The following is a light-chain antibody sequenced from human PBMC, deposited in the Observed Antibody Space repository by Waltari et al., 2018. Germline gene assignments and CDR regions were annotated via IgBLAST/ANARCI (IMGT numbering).Light chain of an antibody. Sequence: SITISCTGTSSDVGSYNLVSWYQQHPGKAPKLLIHAANKRPSGISDRFSGSKSGNTASLTISGLQAEDEADYSCCSYAGTSTWVFGGGTKVTVL. CDR3: CSYAGTSTWV. CDR2: AAN. CDR1: SSDVGSYNL. V-gene: IGLV2-23*01. J-gene: IGLJ3*02.